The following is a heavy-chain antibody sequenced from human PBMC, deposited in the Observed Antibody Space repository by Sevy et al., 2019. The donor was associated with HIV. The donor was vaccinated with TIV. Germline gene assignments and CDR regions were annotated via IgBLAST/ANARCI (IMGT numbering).Heavy chain of an antibody. J-gene: IGHJ4*02. CDR3: ARKYDSSGYFDY. D-gene: IGHD3-22*01. CDR1: GFTFRNYA. CDR2: ISGTGGSGDKT. Sequence: GGSLRLSCAASGFTFRNYAMNWVRQAPGKGLEWVSGISGTGGSGDKTYYADSVKGRFTISRDDSKNSLYLQLNTLRAEDTAIYYCARKYDSSGYFDYWGQGTLVTVSS. V-gene: IGHV3-23*01.